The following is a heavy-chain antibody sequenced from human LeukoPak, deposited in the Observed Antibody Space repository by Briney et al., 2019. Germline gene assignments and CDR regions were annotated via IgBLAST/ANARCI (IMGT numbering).Heavy chain of an antibody. Sequence: GGSLRLSCAASGFTFSSYGMHWVRQAPGKGLEWVAVISYDGSNKYYADSVKGQFTISRDNSKNTLYLQMNTLRAEDTAIYYCAKNSVRDGYYCGYWGQGTLVTVSS. CDR2: ISYDGSNK. CDR3: AKNSVRDGYYCGY. D-gene: IGHD3-22*01. J-gene: IGHJ4*02. CDR1: GFTFSSYG. V-gene: IGHV3-30*18.